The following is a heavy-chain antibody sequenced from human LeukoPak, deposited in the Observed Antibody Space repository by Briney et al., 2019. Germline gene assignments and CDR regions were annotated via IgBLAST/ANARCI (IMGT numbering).Heavy chain of an antibody. CDR3: AKGGKDYYDSSGYYDPDY. J-gene: IGHJ4*02. CDR1: GFTFSDYY. Sequence: GGSLRLSCAASGFTFSDYYMSWIRQAPGKGLEWVSYISSSGSTIYYADSVKGRFTISRDNSKNTLYLQMNSLRAEDTAVYYCAKGGKDYYDSSGYYDPDYWGQGTLVTVSS. V-gene: IGHV3-11*04. D-gene: IGHD3-22*01. CDR2: ISSSGSTI.